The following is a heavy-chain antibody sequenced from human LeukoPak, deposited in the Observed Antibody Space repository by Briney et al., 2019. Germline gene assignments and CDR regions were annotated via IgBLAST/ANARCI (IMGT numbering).Heavy chain of an antibody. V-gene: IGHV3-48*04. CDR1: GFTFSRYS. CDR3: ARGGSSDSMDV. D-gene: IGHD6-6*01. CDR2: ISTTSNSAV. Sequence: GGSLRLSCAPSGFTFSRYSMNWVRQTPGKGLERLAYISTTSNSAVYYADSVKGRFTISRDNAKNSLYLQLNSLRAEDTAVYYCARGGSSDSMDVWGKGTTVTVSS. J-gene: IGHJ6*03.